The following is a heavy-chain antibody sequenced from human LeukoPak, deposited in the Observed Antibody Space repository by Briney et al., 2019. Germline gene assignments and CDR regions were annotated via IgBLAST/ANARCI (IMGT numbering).Heavy chain of an antibody. CDR1: GYSISSAYY. J-gene: IGHJ4*02. CDR2: IHYSGGT. CDR3: ARGFRGDNFDY. Sequence: ASETLSFTCTVSGYSISSAYYWGWIRQPPGKGLEWIGTIHYSGGTSYNPSLKSRITISLDTSKNQFSLKLSSVTAADTAVYYCARGFRGDNFDYWGQGTLVTVSS. V-gene: IGHV4-38-2*02. D-gene: IGHD7-27*01.